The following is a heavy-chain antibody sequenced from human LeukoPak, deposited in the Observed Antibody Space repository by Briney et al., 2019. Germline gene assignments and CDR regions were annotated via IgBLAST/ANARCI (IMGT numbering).Heavy chain of an antibody. J-gene: IGHJ4*02. V-gene: IGHV3-48*02. CDR3: ASDQSIGTDLRYFFDY. D-gene: IGHD3-9*01. CDR1: GFTFSSYS. CDR2: ISSISNYI. Sequence: GGSLRLSCAASGFTFSSYSMNWVRQAPGKGLEWVSYISSISNYIQYADSVKGRFTISRDNAKNSLYLQMNSLRDEDTAVYYCASDQSIGTDLRYFFDYWGQGTLVTVSS.